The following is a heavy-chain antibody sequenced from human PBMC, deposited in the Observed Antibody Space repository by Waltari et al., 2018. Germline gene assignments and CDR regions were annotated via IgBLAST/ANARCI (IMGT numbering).Heavy chain of an antibody. CDR3: ARLAPRTYRSPVPGRHYYYGMDV. Sequence: EEQLLESGGGLVQPGDSLRLSCAASGFRFSNYWMNWVRQAPGKGLVWVERSSNDATTLTYADTVKGRITNSRENAKNTVYLQMKRLRADDTAVYYCARLAPRTYRSPVPGRHYYYGMDVWGQGTTVTVSS. V-gene: IGHV3-74*03. CDR1: GFRFSNYW. J-gene: IGHJ6*02. CDR2: SSNDATTL. D-gene: IGHD3-10*01.